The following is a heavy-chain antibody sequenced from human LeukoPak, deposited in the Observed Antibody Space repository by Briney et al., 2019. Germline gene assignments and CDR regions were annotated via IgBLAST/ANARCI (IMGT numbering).Heavy chain of an antibody. J-gene: IGHJ5*02. CDR1: GYSFTRYG. D-gene: IGHD5-18*01. CDR2: ISPYNGNT. CDR3: ARDLAGTAMVPEDNWFDP. Sequence: ASVKVSCKASGYSFTRYGITWVRQAPGQGLEWMGWISPYNGNTNYAQKLQGRVTMSTDTSTSTAYMELRSLRSDDTAMYYCARDLAGTAMVPEDNWFDPWGQGTLVTVSS. V-gene: IGHV1-18*01.